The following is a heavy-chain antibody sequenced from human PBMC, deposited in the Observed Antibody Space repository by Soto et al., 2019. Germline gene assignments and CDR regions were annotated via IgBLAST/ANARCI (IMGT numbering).Heavy chain of an antibody. CDR1: GFTFSSYG. CDR3: AREGIRSPLYY. V-gene: IGHV3-33*01. CDR2: IWYDGSNK. D-gene: IGHD4-17*01. J-gene: IGHJ4*02. Sequence: PGGSLRLSCAASGFTFSSYGMHWVRQAPGKGLEWVAVIWYDGSNKYYADSVKGRFTISRDNSKNTLYLQMNSLRAEDTAVYYCAREGIRSPLYYWGQGTLVTVSS.